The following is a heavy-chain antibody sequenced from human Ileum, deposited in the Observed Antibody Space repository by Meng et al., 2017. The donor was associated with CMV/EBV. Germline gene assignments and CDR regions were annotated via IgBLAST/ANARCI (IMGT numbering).Heavy chain of an antibody. Sequence: QVQLVESWEGVVQPGGSLRLSCAASGFTFTSYAMHWVRQAPGKGLEWVAFISYDGIYQYYADSVNGRFTISRDSSKNTLSLQMNSLRAEDTAVYYCGKERTGYYIQHWGQGTLVTVSS. V-gene: IGHV3-30*02. CDR3: GKERTGYYIQH. D-gene: IGHD3/OR15-3a*01. CDR2: ISYDGIYQ. CDR1: GFTFTSYA. J-gene: IGHJ1*01.